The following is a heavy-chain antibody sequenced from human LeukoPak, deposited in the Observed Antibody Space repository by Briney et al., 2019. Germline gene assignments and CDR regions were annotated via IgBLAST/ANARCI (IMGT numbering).Heavy chain of an antibody. V-gene: IGHV3-21*01. CDR3: AREPSGGYCSSSSCSRYFQH. CDR2: ISASDTYI. CDR1: GXTFSNYW. D-gene: IGHD2-2*01. Sequence: PGGSLRLSCAASGXTFSNYWMGWVRQAPGKGLEWVSSISASDTYINYADSLKGRFTISRDNAKNSLYLQMNSLRAEDTAVYYCAREPSGGYCSSSSCSRYFQHWGQGTLVTVSS. J-gene: IGHJ1*01.